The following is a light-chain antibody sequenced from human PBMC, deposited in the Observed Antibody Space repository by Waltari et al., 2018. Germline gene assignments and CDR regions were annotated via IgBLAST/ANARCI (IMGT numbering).Light chain of an antibody. V-gene: IGKV2-30*02. CDR2: RVS. J-gene: IGKJ1*01. CDR3: MQGTHWPWT. Sequence: DVVMTQSPLSLPVTLGQPASISCRSRQSLVHSDGNTFLNWFQQRPGQSPRRLFYRVSSRYSGVPDRFSGSGSGTDFTLKISRVEAEDVGVYYCMQGTHWPWTFGQGTKVEIK. CDR1: QSLVHSDGNTF.